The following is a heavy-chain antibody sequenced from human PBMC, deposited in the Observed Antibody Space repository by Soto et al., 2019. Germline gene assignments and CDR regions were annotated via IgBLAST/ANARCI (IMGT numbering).Heavy chain of an antibody. J-gene: IGHJ6*02. CDR2: ISAYNGNT. CDR1: GYTFTSYG. CDR3: ARVVSSGSYYGYYYYYGMDV. V-gene: IGHV1-18*01. Sequence: ASVKVSCKASGYTFTSYGISWVRQAPXQGLEWMGWISAYNGNTNYAQKLQGRVTMTTDTSTSTAYMELRSLRSDDTAVYYCARVVSSGSYYGYYYYYGMDVWGQGTTVTVSS. D-gene: IGHD1-26*01.